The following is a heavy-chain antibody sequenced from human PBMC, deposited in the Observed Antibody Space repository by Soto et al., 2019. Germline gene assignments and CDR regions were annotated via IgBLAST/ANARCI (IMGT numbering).Heavy chain of an antibody. D-gene: IGHD3-9*01. J-gene: IGHJ4*02. Sequence: ASVKVSCKASGYTFTSYDINWARQATGQGLEWMGWMNPNSGNTGYAQKFQGRVTMTRNTSISTAYMELSSLRSEDTAVYYCARGHYDILTGYYTVFDYWGQGTLVTVSS. CDR3: ARGHYDILTGYYTVFDY. CDR1: GYTFTSYD. CDR2: MNPNSGNT. V-gene: IGHV1-8*01.